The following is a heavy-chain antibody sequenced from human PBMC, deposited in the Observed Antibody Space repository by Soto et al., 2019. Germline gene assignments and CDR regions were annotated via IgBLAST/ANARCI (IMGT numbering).Heavy chain of an antibody. CDR1: GESLRGYY. CDR3: ARGYPRSILSTSLTTSYWFDS. CDR2: INHRGTT. D-gene: IGHD2-21*01. J-gene: IGHJ5*01. V-gene: IGHV4-34*04. Sequence: QVQLQQWGTGLLKPSETLSLHCAVYGESLRGYYWSWIRQTPAMGLEWIGEINHRGTTNHDSSLKSPAIISNDTSKNQGSLGLNYVTAADPAVYYCARGYPRSILSTSLTTSYWFDSWGQGTLVTVSS.